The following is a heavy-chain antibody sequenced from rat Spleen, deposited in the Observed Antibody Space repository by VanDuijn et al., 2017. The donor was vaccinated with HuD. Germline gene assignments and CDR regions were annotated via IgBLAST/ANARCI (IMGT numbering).Heavy chain of an antibody. CDR3: TRPDYPGIKGYVMDA. V-gene: IGHV5-27*01. J-gene: IGHJ4*01. CDR1: GFIFNRYY. Sequence: EVQLVESGGGLVQPGGSLKLSCAASGFIFNRYYMVWVRQAPTKGLEWVAYISTAGSNTFYRDSVKGRFTISRDNDKSTLHLQMDSLRSEDTATYYCTRPDYPGIKGYVMDAWGQGASVTVSS. D-gene: IGHD1-4*01. CDR2: ISTAGSNT.